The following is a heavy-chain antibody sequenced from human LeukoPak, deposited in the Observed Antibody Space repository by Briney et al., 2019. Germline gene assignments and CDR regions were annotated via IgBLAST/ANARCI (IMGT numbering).Heavy chain of an antibody. J-gene: IGHJ5*02. CDR1: GASVSGSNYY. Sequence: SETLSLTCAVSGASVSGSNYYWGWIRQPPGKGLEWIGGINHSGSTNYNPSLKSRVTISVDTSKNQFSLKLSSVTAADTAVYYCAGSRNMITYRKDKNWFDPWGQGTLVTVSS. CDR2: INHSGST. D-gene: IGHD3-16*01. V-gene: IGHV4-39*01. CDR3: AGSRNMITYRKDKNWFDP.